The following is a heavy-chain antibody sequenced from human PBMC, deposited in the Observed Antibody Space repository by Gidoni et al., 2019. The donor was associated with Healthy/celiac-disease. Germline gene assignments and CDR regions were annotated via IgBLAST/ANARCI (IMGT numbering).Heavy chain of an antibody. CDR3: ARQGGRPTDY. CDR1: GGSISSSSYY. CDR2: IYYSGST. V-gene: IGHV4-39*01. J-gene: IGHJ4*02. D-gene: IGHD1-26*01. Sequence: QLQLQESGPGLVKPSETLPLPCTVPGGSISSSSYYWGWIRQPPGKGLEWIGSIYYSGSTYSNPSLKSRVTISVDTSKNQFSLKLSSVTAADTAVYYCARQGGRPTDYWGQGTLVTVSS.